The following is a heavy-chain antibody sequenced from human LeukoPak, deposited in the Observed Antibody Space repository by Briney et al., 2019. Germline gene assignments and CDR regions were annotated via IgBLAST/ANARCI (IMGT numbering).Heavy chain of an antibody. J-gene: IGHJ4*02. CDR1: GYTFTNYW. Sequence: GESLKISCKASGYTFTNYWIGWVRQMPGKGLEWMGIIYPGDSDTRYSPSFQGQVTISADKSISTAYLQWSSLKASDTAMYYCARAEWKYQSPFGYWGQGTLVTVSS. V-gene: IGHV5-51*01. CDR3: ARAEWKYQSPFGY. CDR2: IYPGDSDT. D-gene: IGHD3-3*01.